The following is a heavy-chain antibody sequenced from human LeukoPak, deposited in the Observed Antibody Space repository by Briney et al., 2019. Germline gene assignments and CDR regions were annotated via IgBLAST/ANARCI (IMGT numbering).Heavy chain of an antibody. CDR2: IKSDGSSI. CDR3: ARYPFGGETY. CDR1: GFTFSNYW. V-gene: IGHV3-74*01. Sequence: GGSLRLSCAGSGFTFSNYWMHWVRQAPGKGLIWVSRIKSDGSSISYTDSVKGRFTISRDNAKNMLYLQMNSLRAEDTAVYYCARYPFGGETYWGQGTLVTVSS. D-gene: IGHD3-16*01. J-gene: IGHJ4*02.